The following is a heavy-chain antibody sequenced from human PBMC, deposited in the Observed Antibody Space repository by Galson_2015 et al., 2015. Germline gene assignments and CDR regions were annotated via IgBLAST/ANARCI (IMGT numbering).Heavy chain of an antibody. CDR2: IIPLSGIP. V-gene: IGHV1-69*13. J-gene: IGHJ3*02. CDR1: GGSFRSHV. D-gene: IGHD3-10*01. Sequence: SVKVSCKASGGSFRSHVITWVRQAPGQGLEWVGGIIPLSGIPDYARNFQGRVTFTADESTTTAYVELSSLRSADTAVYYCARGVFESWFSNIWGQGTLVTVSS. CDR3: ARGVFESWFSNI.